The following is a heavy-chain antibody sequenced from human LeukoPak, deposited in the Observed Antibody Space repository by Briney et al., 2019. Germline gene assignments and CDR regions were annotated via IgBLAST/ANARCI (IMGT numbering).Heavy chain of an antibody. J-gene: IGHJ4*02. CDR2: IYYSGST. Sequence: SETLSLTCTVSGGSISSYYWSWIRQPPGKGLEWIGYIYYSGSTNYNPSLKSRVTISVDTSKNQFSLKLSSVTAADTAVYYCARGLVPRSRGPYFDYWGQGTLVTVSS. CDR3: ARGLVPRSRGPYFDY. CDR1: GGSISSYY. D-gene: IGHD2-8*01. V-gene: IGHV4-59*12.